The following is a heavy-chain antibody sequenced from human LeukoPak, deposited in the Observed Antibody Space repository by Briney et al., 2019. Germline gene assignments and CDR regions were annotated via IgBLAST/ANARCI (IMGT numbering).Heavy chain of an antibody. CDR2: IIPNYSAS. J-gene: IGHJ3*01. CDR1: GGSFSDYP. V-gene: IGHV1-69*01. D-gene: IGHD3-3*02. Sequence: SVKVSCKASGGSFSDYPINWVRQAPGQGLEWLGGIIPNYSASNYAQAFQGRVTITADESTNTVYMEMSGLRPDDTAVYYCVRPDRIFGVPAAFDAWGQGTLVAVSS. CDR3: VRPDRIFGVPAAFDA.